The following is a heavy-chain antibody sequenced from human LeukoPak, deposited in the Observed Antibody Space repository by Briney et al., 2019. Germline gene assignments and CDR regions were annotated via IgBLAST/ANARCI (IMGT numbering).Heavy chain of an antibody. D-gene: IGHD1-26*01. Sequence: GGSLRLSCVDSGFTFSSYSMNWVRQAPGKGLEWVSSISYTGTYIYYADSVKGRFTISRDNAQNSLYLQMNSLRAEDTAIYYCVRDRGTYRPIDYWGQGTLVTVSS. J-gene: IGHJ4*02. CDR1: GFTFSSYS. CDR2: ISYTGTYI. V-gene: IGHV3-21*04. CDR3: VRDRGTYRPIDY.